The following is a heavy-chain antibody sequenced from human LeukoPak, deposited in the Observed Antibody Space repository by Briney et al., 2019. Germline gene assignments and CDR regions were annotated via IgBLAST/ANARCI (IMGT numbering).Heavy chain of an antibody. CDR2: INPNSGGT. Sequence: GASVKVSCKASGYTFTGYYMHWVRQAPGQGLEWMGWINPNSGGTNYAQKFQGRVTMTRDTSISTAYMELSGLRSDDTAVYYCARDRGYSYGYAAFDYWGQGTLVTVSS. CDR3: ARDRGYSYGYAAFDY. D-gene: IGHD5-18*01. CDR1: GYTFTGYY. J-gene: IGHJ4*02. V-gene: IGHV1-2*02.